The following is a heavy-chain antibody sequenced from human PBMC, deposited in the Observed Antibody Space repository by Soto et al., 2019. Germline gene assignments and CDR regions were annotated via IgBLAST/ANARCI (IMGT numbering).Heavy chain of an antibody. CDR1: GFTFSNYW. Sequence: GGSLRLSCAASGFTFSNYWMSWVRQAPGKGLEWLANIKQDGGDQYYVDSVKCLFSISRDNAKNSLYLQMNSRRAEQTAVYYCARDEAIDYWGQETLVTVSP. V-gene: IGHV3-7*03. J-gene: IGHJ4*02. CDR3: ARDEAIDY. CDR2: IKQDGGDQ.